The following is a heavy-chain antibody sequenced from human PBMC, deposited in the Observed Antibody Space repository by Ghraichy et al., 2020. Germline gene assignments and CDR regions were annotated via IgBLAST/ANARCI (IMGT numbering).Heavy chain of an antibody. D-gene: IGHD2-15*01. V-gene: IGHV4-34*01. CDR1: GGSIGGYY. CDR3: ARGRYCGGGACYPRPSSFDY. CDR2: INYVGVT. Sequence: SETLSLTCSVYGGSIGGYYWSWIRQSPGQGLECIGEINYVGVTIYNPSLESRVTISLDTYDNQFSLSLTSLTAADTALYFCARGRYCGGGACYPRPSSFDYWGEGTPVTVSS. J-gene: IGHJ4*02.